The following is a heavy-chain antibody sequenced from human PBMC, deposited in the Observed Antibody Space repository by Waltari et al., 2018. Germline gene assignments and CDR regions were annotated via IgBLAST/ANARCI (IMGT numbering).Heavy chain of an antibody. Sequence: QVQLQESGPGLVKPSGTLSLTCAVSGGYISSSNWWSWVRQPPGKGLEWIGEIYHSGSTNDNPSLKRRVTFSVDKSKNQFSLKRSSVTAADTAVYYCAGGITMIVVGPYYYGMDVRGQGTTVTVSS. CDR3: AGGITMIVVGPYYYGMDV. J-gene: IGHJ6*02. CDR2: IYHSGST. CDR1: GGYISSSNW. D-gene: IGHD3-22*01. V-gene: IGHV4-4*02.